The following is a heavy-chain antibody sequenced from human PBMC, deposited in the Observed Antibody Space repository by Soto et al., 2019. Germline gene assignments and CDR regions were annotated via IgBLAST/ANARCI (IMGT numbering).Heavy chain of an antibody. V-gene: IGHV4-31*03. Sequence: QVQLQESGRGLVKPSQTLSLTCTVSGGSISSGSYYWSWIRQHPGKGLEWIGYIYYSGSTYYNPSLKSRVTISVDTSRNQFSLKLSSVTAADTVVYYCARWGPGIVDYWGQGTLVTVSS. CDR3: ARWGPGIVDY. CDR1: GGSISSGSYY. D-gene: IGHD7-27*01. CDR2: IYYSGST. J-gene: IGHJ4*02.